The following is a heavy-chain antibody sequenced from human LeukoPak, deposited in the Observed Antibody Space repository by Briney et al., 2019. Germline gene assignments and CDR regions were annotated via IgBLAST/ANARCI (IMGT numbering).Heavy chain of an antibody. D-gene: IGHD5-12*01. Sequence: ASVKVSCKASGYTFTGYYMHWVRQAPGQGLEWMGWINPNSGGTNYAQKFQGRVTMTRDTSISTAYMELSRLRSDDTAVYYCAKDRAVATIGGIDYWGQGTLVTVSS. J-gene: IGHJ4*02. CDR2: INPNSGGT. CDR3: AKDRAVATIGGIDY. V-gene: IGHV1-2*02. CDR1: GYTFTGYY.